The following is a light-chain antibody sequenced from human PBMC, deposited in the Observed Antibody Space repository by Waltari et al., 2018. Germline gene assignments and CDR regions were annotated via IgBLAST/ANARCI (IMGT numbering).Light chain of an antibody. Sequence: SSELSQDPDVSVALGQTVTITCQGSSLRTYYASWYRQKSGQAPVLVIYAQNPRPSAIPVRFSGSFSGNTASLTITGAQAEDEADYYCSSRDTGINHHVIFCGGTKLTVL. V-gene: IGLV3-19*01. J-gene: IGLJ2*01. CDR1: SLRTYY. CDR3: SSRDTGINHHVI. CDR2: AQN.